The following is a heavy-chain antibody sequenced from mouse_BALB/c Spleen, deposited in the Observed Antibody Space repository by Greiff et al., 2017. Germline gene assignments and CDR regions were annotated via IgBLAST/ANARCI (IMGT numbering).Heavy chain of an antibody. CDR1: GYTFTSYW. CDR3: AGGYGSRSGWYFDV. V-gene: IGHV1-7*01. J-gene: IGHJ1*01. Sequence: VQLQQSGAELAKPGASVKMSCKASGYTFTSYWMHWVKQRPGQGLEWIGYINPSTGYTEYNQKFKDKATLTADKSSSTAYMQLSSLTSEDSAVYYCAGGYGSRSGWYFDVWGAGTTVTVSS. CDR2: INPSTGYT. D-gene: IGHD1-1*01.